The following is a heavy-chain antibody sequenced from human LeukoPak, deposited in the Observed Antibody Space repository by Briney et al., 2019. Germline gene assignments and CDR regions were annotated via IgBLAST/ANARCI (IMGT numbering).Heavy chain of an antibody. D-gene: IGHD3-3*01. Sequence: ASVKVSCKASGYTFTSYYMHWVRQAPGQGLEWMGIINPSGGSTSYAQKFQGRVTMTRDTSTSTVYMELSSLRSEDTAAYYCASEPQYYDFWSGYYSNYYYYYDMDVWGQGTTVTVSS. CDR3: ASEPQYYDFWSGYYSNYYYYYDMDV. CDR2: INPSGGST. J-gene: IGHJ6*02. CDR1: GYTFTSYY. V-gene: IGHV1-46*01.